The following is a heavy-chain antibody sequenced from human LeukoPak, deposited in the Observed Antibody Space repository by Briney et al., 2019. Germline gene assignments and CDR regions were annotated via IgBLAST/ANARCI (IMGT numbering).Heavy chain of an antibody. J-gene: IGHJ6*03. CDR3: ARAGCSGGSCYRDYYYYMDV. V-gene: IGHV3-23*01. Sequence: GGSLRLSCAASGFTFSSYGMSWVRQAPGKGLEWVSAISGSGGSTYYADSVKGRFTISRDNSKNTLSLQMNSLRAEDTAVYYCARAGCSGGSCYRDYYYYMDVWGKGTTVTVSS. CDR2: ISGSGGST. D-gene: IGHD2-15*01. CDR1: GFTFSSYG.